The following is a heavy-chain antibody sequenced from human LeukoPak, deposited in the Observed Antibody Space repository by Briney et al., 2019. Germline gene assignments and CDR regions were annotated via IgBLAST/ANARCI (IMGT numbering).Heavy chain of an antibody. V-gene: IGHV3-7*01. D-gene: IGHD3-10*01. CDR2: IKQDGSEK. Sequence: GGSLRLSCAASGIIFSSYWMSWVRQAPGKGLEWVANIKQDGSEKYYVDSVKGRFTISRDNAKNSLYLQMNSLRAEDTAVYYCARERQLWFGSTTFDYWGQGILVTVSS. CDR1: GIIFSSYW. J-gene: IGHJ4*02. CDR3: ARERQLWFGSTTFDY.